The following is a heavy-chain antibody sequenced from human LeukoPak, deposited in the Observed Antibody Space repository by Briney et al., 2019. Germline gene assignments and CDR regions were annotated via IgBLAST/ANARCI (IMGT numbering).Heavy chain of an antibody. CDR3: ARGGYYGSGNDFRFDP. D-gene: IGHD3-10*01. CDR1: GGSISSYY. CDR2: IYYSGST. Sequence: SETLSLTCTVSGGSISSYYWSWIRQPPGKGLEWIGYIYYSGSTNYKPSLKSRVTISVDTPKNQFSLKLSSVTAADTAVYYCARGGYYGSGNDFRFDPWGQGTLVTVSS. V-gene: IGHV4-59*01. J-gene: IGHJ5*02.